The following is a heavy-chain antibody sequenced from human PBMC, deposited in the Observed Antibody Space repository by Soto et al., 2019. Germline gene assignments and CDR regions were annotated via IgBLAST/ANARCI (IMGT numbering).Heavy chain of an antibody. J-gene: IGHJ5*02. V-gene: IGHV4-31*03. CDR2: IYVTGAV. Sequence: PSETLSLTCSVSGAALNSGNYYWSWIRQVPGKGLEWIGHIYVTGAVDYNPSLSDRITITQDTSERQFSLNLRLVTAADAAVYYCERLRIATNNYKWFDPWGQGTLVTVSS. CDR3: ERLRIATNNYKWFDP. D-gene: IGHD1-20*01. CDR1: GAALNSGNYY.